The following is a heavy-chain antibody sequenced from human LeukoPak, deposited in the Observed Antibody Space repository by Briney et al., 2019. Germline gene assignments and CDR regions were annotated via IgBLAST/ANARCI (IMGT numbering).Heavy chain of an antibody. CDR2: IYSGGST. V-gene: IGHV3-66*01. CDR1: GFTVSSNY. CDR3: ARAVAAAGSWTPLDY. Sequence: GGSLRLSCAASGFTVSSNYMSWVRQAPGKGLEWVSVIYSGGSTYYADSAKGRFTISRDNSKNTLYLQMNSLRAEDTAVYYCARAVAAAGSWTPLDYWGQGTLVTVSS. J-gene: IGHJ4*02. D-gene: IGHD6-13*01.